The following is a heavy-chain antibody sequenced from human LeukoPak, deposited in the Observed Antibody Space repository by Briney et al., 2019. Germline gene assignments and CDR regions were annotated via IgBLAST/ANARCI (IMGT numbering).Heavy chain of an antibody. CDR3: ASVIGAYDAFDI. Sequence: SETLSLTCTVSGYSISSGFHWGWIRQPPGKGLEWIGNIYHNGSTYYNPSLKGRVIMSVDMSKNHFSLKLGSVTAADTAVYYCASVIGAYDAFDIWGQGTMVTVSS. CDR2: IYHNGST. D-gene: IGHD5-12*01. J-gene: IGHJ3*02. V-gene: IGHV4-38-2*02. CDR1: GYSISSGFH.